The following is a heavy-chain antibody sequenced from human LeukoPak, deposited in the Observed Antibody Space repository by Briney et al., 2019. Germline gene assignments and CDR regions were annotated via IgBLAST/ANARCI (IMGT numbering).Heavy chain of an antibody. Sequence: GESLKISCKDSGYSFTSYWIGWVRQMPGKGLEWMGIIYPGDSDTRYSPSFQGQVTISADKSTSTAYLQWSSLKASDTAMYYCARQISAVAGTGGFDYWGQGTLVTVSS. CDR2: IYPGDSDT. D-gene: IGHD6-19*01. CDR3: ARQISAVAGTGGFDY. V-gene: IGHV5-51*01. CDR1: GYSFTSYW. J-gene: IGHJ4*02.